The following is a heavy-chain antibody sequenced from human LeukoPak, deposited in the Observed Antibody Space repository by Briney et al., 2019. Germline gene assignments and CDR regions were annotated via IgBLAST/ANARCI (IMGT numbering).Heavy chain of an antibody. CDR3: ARVRHTMIVGGNAFDI. Sequence: SETLSLTCTVSGGSISSYYWRWIRQPPGRGLEWIGYIYYRWSHNYNPSPKSRVTISVDASKNQFSLKLSSVTAADTAVYYCARVRHTMIVGGNAFDIWGQGTMVTVSS. CDR2: IYYRWSH. J-gene: IGHJ3*02. V-gene: IGHV4-59*01. D-gene: IGHD3-22*01. CDR1: GGSISSYY.